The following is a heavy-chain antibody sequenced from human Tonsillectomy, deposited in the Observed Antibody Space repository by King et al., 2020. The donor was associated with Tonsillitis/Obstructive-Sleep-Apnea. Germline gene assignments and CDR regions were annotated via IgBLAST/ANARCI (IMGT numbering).Heavy chain of an antibody. Sequence: VQLVESGGGVVQPGRSLRLSCAASGFTFSSYAMHWVRQAPGKGLEWVAVISYDGSNKYYADSVKGRFTISRDNSKNTLYLQMNSLRAEDTAVYYCARGLRRYYFDYWGQGTLVTVSS. CDR2: ISYDGSNK. CDR1: GFTFSSYA. CDR3: ARGLRRYYFDY. D-gene: IGHD5-12*01. J-gene: IGHJ4*02. V-gene: IGHV3-30*01.